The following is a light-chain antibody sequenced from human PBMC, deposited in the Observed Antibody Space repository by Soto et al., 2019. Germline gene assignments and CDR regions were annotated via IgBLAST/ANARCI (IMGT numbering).Light chain of an antibody. J-gene: IGKJ1*01. Sequence: EIVLTQSPGTLSLFPGERATLSCRASQSISSSYLAWYQQKPGQAPRLLIHGASNRATGIPDRFSGAGSGTDFTLTISRLAPEDFAGYYCHQYGSAPAWTFGQGTKVEIK. CDR3: HQYGSAPAWT. V-gene: IGKV3-20*01. CDR2: GAS. CDR1: QSISSSY.